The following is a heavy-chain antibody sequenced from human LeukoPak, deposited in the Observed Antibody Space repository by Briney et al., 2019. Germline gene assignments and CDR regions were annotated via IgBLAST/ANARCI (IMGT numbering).Heavy chain of an antibody. V-gene: IGHV4-31*03. J-gene: IGHJ2*01. D-gene: IGHD6-13*01. CDR1: GGSISSGGYY. CDR3: ARPVSSTGWARYFDL. CDR2: IYYSGST. Sequence: PSETLSLTCTVSGGSISSGGYYWSWIRQHPGKGLEWIGYIYYSGSTYYNPSLKSRVTISVDTSKNQFSLKLSSVTAADTAVYYCARPVSSTGWARYFDLWGRGTLVTVSS.